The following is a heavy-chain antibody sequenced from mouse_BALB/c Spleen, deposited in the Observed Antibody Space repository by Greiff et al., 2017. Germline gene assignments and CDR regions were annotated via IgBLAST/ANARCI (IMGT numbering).Heavy chain of an antibody. D-gene: IGHD1-1*01. CDR3: KGYYVTRATYAMDY. CDR2: IDPENGDT. V-gene: IGHV14-4*02. Sequence: EVQLQQSGAELVRSGASVKLSCTASGFNIKDYYMHWVKQRPEQGLEWIGWIDPENGDTEYAPKFQGKATMTADTSSNTAYLQLSSLTSEDTAVYYCKGYYVTRATYAMDYWGQGTSVTVSS. CDR1: GFNIKDYY. J-gene: IGHJ4*01.